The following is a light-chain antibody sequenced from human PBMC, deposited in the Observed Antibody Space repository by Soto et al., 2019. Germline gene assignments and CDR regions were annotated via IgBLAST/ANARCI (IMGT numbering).Light chain of an antibody. CDR1: QSISSW. CDR2: KAS. Sequence: DIQMTQSPSTLSASVGDRVTITCRASQSISSWLAWYQQKPGKAPKLLIYKASSLESGVPSRFSGSGSGTKLTLTISSLQPDDFATYYCQQYRTFGQGTKVDIK. J-gene: IGKJ1*01. V-gene: IGKV1-5*03. CDR3: QQYRT.